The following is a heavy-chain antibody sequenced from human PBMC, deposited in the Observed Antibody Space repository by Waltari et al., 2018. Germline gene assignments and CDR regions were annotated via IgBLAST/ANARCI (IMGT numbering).Heavy chain of an antibody. CDR2: INQRGGST. Sequence: QVQLVQSGAEVKKPGPSVKVSCKASGYTFPSYSMPRVRQAPGQGLEWKGIINQRGGSTSYARKFQGTLPVTRDTSTSTVYMELSSLRSDDTAVYDCAGDSGIAVAGPGGGFDYWGQGTLVTVSS. D-gene: IGHD6-19*01. CDR3: AGDSGIAVAGPGGGFDY. J-gene: IGHJ4*02. V-gene: IGHV1-46*01. CDR1: GYTFPSYS.